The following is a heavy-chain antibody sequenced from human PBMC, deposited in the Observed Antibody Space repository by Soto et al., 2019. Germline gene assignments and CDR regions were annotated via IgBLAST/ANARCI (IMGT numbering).Heavy chain of an antibody. CDR1: GFTFSSYG. V-gene: IGHV3-33*01. J-gene: IGHJ6*02. Sequence: QVQLVESGGGVVQPGRSLRLSCAASGFTFSSYGMHWVRQAPGKGLEWVAVIWYDGSNKYYADSVKGRFTISRDNSKNTLYLQMNSLRAEDTAVYYCARDPWNYDYVWGSSQWVYYYGMAVWGQGTTVTVSS. D-gene: IGHD3-16*01. CDR2: IWYDGSNK. CDR3: ARDPWNYDYVWGSSQWVYYYGMAV.